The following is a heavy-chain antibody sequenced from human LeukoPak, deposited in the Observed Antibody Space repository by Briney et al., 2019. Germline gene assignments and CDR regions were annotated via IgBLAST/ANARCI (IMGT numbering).Heavy chain of an antibody. CDR2: INHSGST. CDR1: GGSFSGYY. J-gene: IGHJ5*02. D-gene: IGHD3-22*01. Sequence: PSETLSLTCAVYGGSFSGYYWSWIRQPPGKGLEWIGEINHSGSTNYNPSLKSRVTIPVDTSKNQFSLKLSSVTAADTAVYYCARGLGSSGYYLVPYNWFDPWGQGTLVTVSS. CDR3: ARGLGSSGYYLVPYNWFDP. V-gene: IGHV4-34*01.